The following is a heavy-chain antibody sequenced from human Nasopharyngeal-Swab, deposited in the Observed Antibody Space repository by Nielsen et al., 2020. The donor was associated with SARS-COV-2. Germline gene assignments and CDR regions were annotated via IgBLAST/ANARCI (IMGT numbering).Heavy chain of an antibody. CDR2: INSDGSST. V-gene: IGHV3-74*01. J-gene: IGHJ6*02. CDR3: ARGPSERFLEWLNKNGMDV. Sequence: GGSLRLSCAASGFTFSSYCMHWVRQAPGKGLVWVSRINSDGSSTSYADSVKGRFTISRDNAKNTLYLQMNSLRAEDTAVYYCARGPSERFLEWLNKNGMDVWGQGTTVTVSS. D-gene: IGHD3-3*01. CDR1: GFTFSSYC.